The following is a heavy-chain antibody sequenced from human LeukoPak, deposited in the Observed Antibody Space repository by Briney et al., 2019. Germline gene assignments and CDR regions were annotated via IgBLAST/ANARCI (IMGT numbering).Heavy chain of an antibody. J-gene: IGHJ4*02. CDR1: GFTFSSYA. CDR3: AKDRGIAAAGTSFFDY. Sequence: GGSLRLPCAASGFTFSSYAMSWVRQAPGKGLEWVSAISGSGGSRYYADSVKGRFTISRDNSKNTLYLQMNSLRAEDMAVYYCAKDRGIAAAGTSFFDYWGQGTLVTVSS. CDR2: ISGSGGSR. D-gene: IGHD6-13*01. V-gene: IGHV3-23*01.